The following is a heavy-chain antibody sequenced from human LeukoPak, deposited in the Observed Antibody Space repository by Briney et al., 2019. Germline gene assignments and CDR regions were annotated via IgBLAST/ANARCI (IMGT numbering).Heavy chain of an antibody. CDR2: ISYDGSNK. Sequence: PGGSPRLSCAASGFTFSSYGMHWVRQAPGKGLEWVAVISYDGSNKYYADSVKGRFTISRDNSKNTLYLQMHSLKTEDTAVYYCAKDRARTVVAEFDYWGQGTLVTVSS. J-gene: IGHJ4*02. D-gene: IGHD2-15*01. CDR1: GFTFSSYG. CDR3: AKDRARTVVAEFDY. V-gene: IGHV3-30*18.